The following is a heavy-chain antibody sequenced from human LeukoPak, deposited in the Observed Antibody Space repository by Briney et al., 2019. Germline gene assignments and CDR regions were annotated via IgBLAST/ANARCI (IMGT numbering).Heavy chain of an antibody. D-gene: IGHD2-15*01. Sequence: PSETLSLTCAVSGGPLSSYYWSWMRPPAGEGLEWIGRIYTSGTTNYNPSLKTRDTTSVDTSKNQFSLTPNSVTAADTAVYYCARTSPRAATFDYWGQGTLVTVSS. J-gene: IGHJ4*02. V-gene: IGHV4-4*07. CDR3: ARTSPRAATFDY. CDR1: GGPLSSYY. CDR2: IYTSGTT.